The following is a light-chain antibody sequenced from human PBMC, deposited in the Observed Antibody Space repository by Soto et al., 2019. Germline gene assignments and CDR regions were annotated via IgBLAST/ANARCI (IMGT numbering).Light chain of an antibody. V-gene: IGKV1-39*01. CDR1: QTLGTY. CDR3: QQTYSAPALS. Sequence: QMSQSPSSLSASVGDRVTITCRASQTLGTYLNWYQHKPGKAPQLLIYAASSLQSGVPSRFSGSGSGTYFTLTITSLQPDDFATYYCQQTYSAPALSFGGGTKVEIK. CDR2: AAS. J-gene: IGKJ4*01.